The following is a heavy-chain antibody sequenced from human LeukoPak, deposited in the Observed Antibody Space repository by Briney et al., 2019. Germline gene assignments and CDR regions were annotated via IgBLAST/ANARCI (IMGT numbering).Heavy chain of an antibody. CDR2: ISGSGGST. J-gene: IGHJ4*02. Sequence: QAGGSLRLSCAASGFTFSSYAMSWVRQAPGKGLEWVSAISGSGGSTYYADSVKGRFTISRDNSKNTLYLQMNSLRAEDTAVYYCAKRGSSSVYYFDYWGQGTLVTVSS. D-gene: IGHD6-6*01. CDR1: GFTFSSYA. CDR3: AKRGSSSVYYFDY. V-gene: IGHV3-23*01.